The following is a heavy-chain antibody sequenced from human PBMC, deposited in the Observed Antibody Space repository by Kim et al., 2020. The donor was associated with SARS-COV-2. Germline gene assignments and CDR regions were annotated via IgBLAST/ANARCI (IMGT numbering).Heavy chain of an antibody. CDR3: AKEGDGYEVYYYYGMDV. CDR2: ISGSGGST. J-gene: IGHJ6*02. V-gene: IGHV3-23*01. Sequence: GGSLRLSCAASGFTFSSYAMSWVRQAPGKGLEWVSAISGSGGSTYYADSVKGRFTISRDNSKNTLYLQMNSLRAEDTAVYYCAKEGDGYEVYYYYGMDVWGQGTTVTVSS. CDR1: GFTFSSYA. D-gene: IGHD5-12*01.